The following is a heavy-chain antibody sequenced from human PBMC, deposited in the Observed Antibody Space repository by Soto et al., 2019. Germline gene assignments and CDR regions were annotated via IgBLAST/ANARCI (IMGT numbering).Heavy chain of an antibody. D-gene: IGHD1-26*01. V-gene: IGHV3-23*01. CDR3: AKGAVGAGNYYGPDY. CDR1: GFTFSSYA. Sequence: EVQLLESGGGLVQPGGSLRLPCAASGFTFSSYAMSWVRQAPGKGLEWVSGIRGSGGSTYYADSVKGRFTISRDNSKNTLYLQMNSLRAEDTAVYYCAKGAVGAGNYYGPDYWGQGTLVTVSS. J-gene: IGHJ4*02. CDR2: IRGSGGST.